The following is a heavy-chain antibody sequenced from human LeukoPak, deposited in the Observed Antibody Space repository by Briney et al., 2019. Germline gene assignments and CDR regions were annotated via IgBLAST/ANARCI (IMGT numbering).Heavy chain of an antibody. D-gene: IGHD3-22*01. CDR2: ISAYNGNT. CDR1: GYTFTSDG. Sequence: GASVKVSCKASGYTFTSDGISWVRQAPGQGLEWMGWISAYNGNTNYAQKLQGRVTMTTDTSTSTAYMELRSLRSDDTAVYYCARGRGESYYDSSGYYCYFDYWGQGTLVTVSS. V-gene: IGHV1-18*01. J-gene: IGHJ4*02. CDR3: ARGRGESYYDSSGYYCYFDY.